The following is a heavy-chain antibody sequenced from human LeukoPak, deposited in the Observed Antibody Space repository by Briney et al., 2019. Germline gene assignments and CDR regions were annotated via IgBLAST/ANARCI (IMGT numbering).Heavy chain of an antibody. CDR2: ISSSSSSTI. D-gene: IGHD5-18*01. CDR3: ASLRIQLWLRAPTDY. CDR1: GFTFSSYS. V-gene: IGHV3-48*01. Sequence: GGSLRLSCAASGFTFSSYSMNWVRQAPGKGLEWVSYISSSSSSTIYYADSVKGRFTISRDNAKNSLYLQMNSLRAEDTAVYYCASLRIQLWLRAPTDYWGQGTLVTVSS. J-gene: IGHJ4*02.